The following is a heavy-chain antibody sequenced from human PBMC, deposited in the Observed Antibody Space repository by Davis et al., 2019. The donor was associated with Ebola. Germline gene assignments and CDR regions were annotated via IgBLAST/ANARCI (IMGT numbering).Heavy chain of an antibody. D-gene: IGHD6-19*01. CDR2: INIDGSRT. J-gene: IGHJ4*02. V-gene: IGHV3-74*01. Sequence: HTGGSLRLSCAASGFTFSDYWMHWVRQAPGKGLVWVSRINIDGSRTSYADSVKGRFTISRDNAKNSLYLQMNSLRAEDTAVYYCASLHEGYSSGDWGQGTLVTVSS. CDR3: ASLHEGYSSGD. CDR1: GFTFSDYW.